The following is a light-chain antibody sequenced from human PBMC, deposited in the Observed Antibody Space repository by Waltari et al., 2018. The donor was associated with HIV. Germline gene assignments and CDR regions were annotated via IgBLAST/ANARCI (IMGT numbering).Light chain of an antibody. V-gene: IGKV3-20*01. J-gene: IGKJ4*01. CDR2: GSI. CDR1: QGVSNSY. Sequence: EVVLTPSPGTLSLSPGERATFSCRASQGVSNSYLTWYQQKPGQAPRLLMYGSINRAAGTPDRFIGSASGSGTDFTLTISRLEPEDFAVYHCQQYGSSPITFGGGTKVEIK. CDR3: QQYGSSPIT.